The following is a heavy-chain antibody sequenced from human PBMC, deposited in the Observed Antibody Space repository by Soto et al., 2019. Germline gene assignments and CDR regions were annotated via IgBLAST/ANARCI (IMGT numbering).Heavy chain of an antibody. D-gene: IGHD3-3*01. Sequence: ASVKVSCKASGYTFTSYYMHWVRQAPGQGLEWMGGIIAKLGYTNYAQKFQGRVTMTTDTSTSTAYMELRSLRSDDTAVYCCARDRGSYYDFWSGYDWFDPWGQGTLVTVSS. CDR3: ARDRGSYYDFWSGYDWFDP. CDR2: IIAKLGYT. V-gene: IGHV1-18*04. J-gene: IGHJ5*02. CDR1: GYTFTSYY.